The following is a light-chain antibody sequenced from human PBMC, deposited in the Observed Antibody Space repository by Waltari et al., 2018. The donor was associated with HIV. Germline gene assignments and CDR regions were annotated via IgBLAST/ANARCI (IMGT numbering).Light chain of an antibody. CDR3: QSYDSSLSGWV. Sequence: QSVLTQPPSVYGAPGQRVTISCTGSSSNIGAGYDIHWYQQLPGTAPKLLIYGNYNRPSGVPNRCYGSKSGTSASLAITGRQAVDEADYYCQSYDSSLSGWVFGGGTKLTVL. CDR1: SSNIGAGYD. J-gene: IGLJ3*02. CDR2: GNY. V-gene: IGLV1-40*01.